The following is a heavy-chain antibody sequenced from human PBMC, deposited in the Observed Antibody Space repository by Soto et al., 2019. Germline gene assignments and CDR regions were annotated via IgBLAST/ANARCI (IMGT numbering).Heavy chain of an antibody. V-gene: IGHV4-31*02. CDR3: ARGSYYDSSGYYHGSFDY. J-gene: IGHJ4*02. CDR1: GGSISSGGYY. Sequence: SETLSLTCTVSGGSISSGGYYWSWIRQHPGKGLEWIGYIYYSGSTYYNPSLKSRVTISVDTSKNQFSLKLSSVTAADTAVYYCARGSYYDSSGYYHGSFDYWGQGTLVT. D-gene: IGHD3-22*01. CDR2: IYYSGST.